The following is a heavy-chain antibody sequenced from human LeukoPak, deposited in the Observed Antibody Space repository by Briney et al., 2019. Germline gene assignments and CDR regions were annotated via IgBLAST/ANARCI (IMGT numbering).Heavy chain of an antibody. CDR3: AGDHYYSHSSGSLSFLKRGDYFDY. J-gene: IGHJ4*02. D-gene: IGHD3-22*01. CDR1: GFTFGSYG. V-gene: IGHV3-30*03. CDR2: ISYDGSNK. Sequence: GRSLRLSCAASGFTFGSYGMHWVRQAPGKGLEWVAVISYDGSNKYYADSVKGRFTISRDNSKNTLYLQMNSLRAEDTAVYYCAGDHYYSHSSGSLSFLKRGDYFDYWGQGTLVTVSS.